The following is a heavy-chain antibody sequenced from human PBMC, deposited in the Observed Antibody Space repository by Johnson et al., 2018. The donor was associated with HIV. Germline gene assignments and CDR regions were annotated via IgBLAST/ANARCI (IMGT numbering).Heavy chain of an antibody. CDR3: ARGPLYYYDLTRALDI. CDR1: GFTFSSYA. V-gene: IGHV3-23*04. Sequence: VQLVESGGGLVQPGGSLRLSCAASGFTFSSYAMSWVRQAPGKGLEWVSAIIYDGDATYYADSVKGRFTISRDNSKNTLYLQMNSLRAEDTAMYFCARGPLYYYDLTRALDIWGQGTGVTVSS. CDR2: IIYDGDAT. D-gene: IGHD3-22*01. J-gene: IGHJ3*02.